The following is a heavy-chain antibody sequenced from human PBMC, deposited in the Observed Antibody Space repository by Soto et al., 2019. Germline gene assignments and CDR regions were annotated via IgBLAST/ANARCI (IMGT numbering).Heavy chain of an antibody. D-gene: IGHD1-26*01. J-gene: IGHJ3*02. CDR3: ASTRWSYNAFDI. Sequence: GASVKVSCKDSAYTFIDYYIQWVRQAPGQGKEWMGWINTNRGGTKYEQKVKDWLTMTRDTSIITAYMELSRLRFDGTAVYYCASTRWSYNAFDIWGQGTVVTVAS. CDR2: INTNRGGT. CDR1: AYTFIDYY. V-gene: IGHV1-2*04.